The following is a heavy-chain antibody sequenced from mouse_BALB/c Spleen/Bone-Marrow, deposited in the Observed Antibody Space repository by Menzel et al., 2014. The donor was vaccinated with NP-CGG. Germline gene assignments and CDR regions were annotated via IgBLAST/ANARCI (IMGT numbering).Heavy chain of an antibody. Sequence: EVKVEESGPELVKPGASVKISCKASGYSFTGYFMNWVMQSHGKGLEWIGRINPYNGDTFYNQKSKGKATLTVDKSSSTAHMELRSLASEDSAVYYCAREGGYYYGSSPYFDVWGAGATVAVSS. J-gene: IGHJ1*01. CDR2: INPYNGDT. D-gene: IGHD1-1*01. CDR3: AREGGYYYGSSPYFDV. CDR1: GYSFTGYF. V-gene: IGHV1-20*02.